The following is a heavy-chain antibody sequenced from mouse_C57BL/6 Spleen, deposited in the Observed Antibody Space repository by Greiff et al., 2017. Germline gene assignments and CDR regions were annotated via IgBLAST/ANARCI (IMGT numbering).Heavy chain of an antibody. D-gene: IGHD2-4*01. CDR1: GYTFTSYD. Sequence: VKLMESGPELVKPGASVKLSCKASGYTFTSYDINWVKQRPGQGLEWIGWIYPRDGSNKNNEKFKGKATLTVDTSSSTAYMELHSLTSEDSAVYFCATEDYDGAWFAYWGQGTLVTVSA. V-gene: IGHV1-85*01. CDR2: IYPRDGSN. J-gene: IGHJ3*01. CDR3: ATEDYDGAWFAY.